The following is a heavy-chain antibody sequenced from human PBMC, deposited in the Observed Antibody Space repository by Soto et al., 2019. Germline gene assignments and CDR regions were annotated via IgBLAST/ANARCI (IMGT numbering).Heavy chain of an antibody. V-gene: IGHV3-48*02. D-gene: IGHD3-3*01. CDR1: GFTFSSYS. CDR3: ASTTLWSGYYYFDY. CDR2: ISSSSSTI. Sequence: GGSLRLSCAASGFTFSSYSMNWVRQAPGKGLEWVSYISSSSSTIYYADSVKGRFTISRDNAKNSLYLQMNSLRDEDTAVYYCASTTLWSGYYYFDYWGQGTLVTVSS. J-gene: IGHJ4*02.